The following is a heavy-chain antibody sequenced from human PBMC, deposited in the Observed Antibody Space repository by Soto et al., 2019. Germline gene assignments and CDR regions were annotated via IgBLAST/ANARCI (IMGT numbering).Heavy chain of an antibody. J-gene: IGHJ6*02. CDR3: ARVADFAAMFRGALYYYGMDV. CDR1: GYTFTSYG. CDR2: ISAYNGNT. Sequence: ASVKVSCKASGYTFTSYGISWVRQAPGQGLEWMGWISAYNGNTNYAQKLQGRVTMTTDTSTSTAYMELRSLRSDDTAVYYCARVADFAAMFRGALYYYGMDVWGQGITVTVSS. V-gene: IGHV1-18*01. D-gene: IGHD3-10*01.